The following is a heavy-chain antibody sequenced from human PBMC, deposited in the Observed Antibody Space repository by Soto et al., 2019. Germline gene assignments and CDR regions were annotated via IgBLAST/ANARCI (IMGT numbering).Heavy chain of an antibody. D-gene: IGHD3-3*01. CDR2: IYNNGNT. Sequence: SETLSLTCTVSGGSINNYYWGWIRQPPGKGLEWIGHIYNNGNTKYNPSLKSRVTMSVDTSKNQFSLKLSSVTAADTAVYHCASLLPRNHDFTANWFDLWGQGSLVTVSS. J-gene: IGHJ5*02. V-gene: IGHV4-4*09. CDR1: GGSINNYY. CDR3: ASLLPRNHDFTANWFDL.